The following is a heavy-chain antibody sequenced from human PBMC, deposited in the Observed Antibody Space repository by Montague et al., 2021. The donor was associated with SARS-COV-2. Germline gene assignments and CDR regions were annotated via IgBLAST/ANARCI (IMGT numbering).Heavy chain of an antibody. D-gene: IGHD6-19*01. CDR1: GFTFSSYA. J-gene: IGHJ4*02. Sequence: SLRLSCAASGFTFSSYAMHWVRQAPGKGLEWVAVISYDGSNKYYADSVKGRFTISRDNSKNTLYLQMNSLRAEDTAVHYCASEMIAVAGTAPFDYWGQGTLVTVSS. V-gene: IGHV3-30-3*01. CDR2: ISYDGSNK. CDR3: ASEMIAVAGTAPFDY.